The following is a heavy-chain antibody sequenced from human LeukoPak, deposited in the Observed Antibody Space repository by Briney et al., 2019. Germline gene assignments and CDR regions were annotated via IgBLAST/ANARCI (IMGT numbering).Heavy chain of an antibody. CDR3: AKDRDHGDSLPSDY. CDR2: ISGSGGTA. Sequence: PGGSLRLSCAASGFTFSSYAMSWVRQAPGKGLEWVSAISGSGGTAYYAGSVKGRFTISRDNSKNIQYLQMSSLRVEDTAVYYCAKDRDHGDSLPSDYWGQGTLVTVSS. V-gene: IGHV3-23*01. J-gene: IGHJ4*02. D-gene: IGHD4-17*01. CDR1: GFTFSSYA.